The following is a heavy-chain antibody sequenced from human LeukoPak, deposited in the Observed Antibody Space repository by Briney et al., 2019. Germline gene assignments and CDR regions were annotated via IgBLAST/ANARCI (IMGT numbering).Heavy chain of an antibody. D-gene: IGHD2/OR15-2a*01. CDR2: ISGSGVST. Sequence: GGSLRLSCAASGFTFSSYAMSRVRQAPGKGLEWVSTISGSGVSTYYADSVKGRFTISRDNSKNTLYLQMNSLRAEDTAVYYCAKDRLSSPTAPRFDPWGQGTQVTVSS. J-gene: IGHJ5*02. V-gene: IGHV3-23*01. CDR3: AKDRLSSPTAPRFDP. CDR1: GFTFSSYA.